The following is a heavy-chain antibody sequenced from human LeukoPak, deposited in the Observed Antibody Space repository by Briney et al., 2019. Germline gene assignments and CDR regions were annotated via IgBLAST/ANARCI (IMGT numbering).Heavy chain of an antibody. CDR2: ITWHSRTL. V-gene: IGHV3-9*01. CDR3: AKGLKTAVGPYMGYHYYMDV. Sequence: GGSLRLSCVASGFTFNDHAMHWIRQAPGKGLEWVSGITWHSRTLIYADSVKGRFTISRDNAKNSLYLQMSSLRAEDTALYYCAKGLKTAVGPYMGYHYYMDVWGKGTTVTVSS. D-gene: IGHD5-18*01. CDR1: GFTFNDHA. J-gene: IGHJ6*03.